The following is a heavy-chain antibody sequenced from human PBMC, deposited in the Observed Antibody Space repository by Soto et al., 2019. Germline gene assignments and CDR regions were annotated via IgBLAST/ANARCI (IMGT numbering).Heavy chain of an antibody. CDR1: GGSISSGGYS. Sequence: QLQLQESGSGLVKPSQTLSLTCAVSGGSISSGGYSWSWIRQPPGKGLEWIGYIYHSGSTYYNPSLQSRVTISVDRCKNQFSLKLTSVTAADTAVYYCASATVTAKFFDFWGQGTLVTVSS. V-gene: IGHV4-30-2*01. CDR3: ASATVTAKFFDF. D-gene: IGHD4-17*01. J-gene: IGHJ4*02. CDR2: IYHSGST.